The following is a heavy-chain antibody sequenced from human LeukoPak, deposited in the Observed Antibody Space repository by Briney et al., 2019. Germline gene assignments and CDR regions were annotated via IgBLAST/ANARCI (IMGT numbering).Heavy chain of an antibody. CDR2: IYYSGST. Sequence: SETLSLTCTVSGVSISSYYWSWIRQPPGKGLEWIGYIYYSGSTNYNPSLKSRVTISVDTSKNQFSLKLSSVTAADTAVYYCARALRGSGWYNWFDPWGQGTLVTVSS. CDR1: GVSISSYY. CDR3: ARALRGSGWYNWFDP. D-gene: IGHD6-19*01. V-gene: IGHV4-59*08. J-gene: IGHJ5*02.